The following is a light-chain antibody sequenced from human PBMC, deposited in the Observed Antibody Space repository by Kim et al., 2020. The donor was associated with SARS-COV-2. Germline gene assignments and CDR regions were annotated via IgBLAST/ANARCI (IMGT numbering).Light chain of an antibody. CDR3: EQYDASPLT. CDR1: QSVTGNY. CDR2: GAS. Sequence: SPGQSATLSCRASQSVTGNYVAWYQQKPGQAPRLLIYGASTRATGVPDRFSGSGSGTDFTLTIGGLEPTDVAVYYCEQYDASPLTFGGGTKVDIK. J-gene: IGKJ4*01. V-gene: IGKV3-20*01.